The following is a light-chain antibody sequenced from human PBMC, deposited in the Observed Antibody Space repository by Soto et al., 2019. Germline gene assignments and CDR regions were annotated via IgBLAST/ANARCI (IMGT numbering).Light chain of an antibody. CDR2: DVN. J-gene: IGLJ1*01. CDR1: SSDVGSYNR. V-gene: IGLV2-18*02. Sequence: QSALTQPPSVSGSPGQSVAISCTGTSSDVGSYNRVSWYQQPPGTAPKLMIYDVNNRPSGVPDRFSGSKSGNTASLTISGLQAEDEADYYCSSYTISSTYVFGTGTKVTAL. CDR3: SSYTISSTYV.